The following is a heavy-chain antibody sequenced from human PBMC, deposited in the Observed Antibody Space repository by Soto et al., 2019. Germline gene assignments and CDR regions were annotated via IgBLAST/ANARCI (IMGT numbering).Heavy chain of an antibody. D-gene: IGHD2-15*01. Sequence: QVRLQESGPGLVKPSQTLSLTCTVSGGSISSADYYWSWIRQPPGKCLEWSGYIFYSGTTYYNPSLKSRVTISVDTSKNQFSVKLNSVTAADTAVYYCARAMVTYAGNDACDIWCQGTVVTVSS. CDR1: GGSISSADYY. CDR3: ARAMVTYAGNDACDI. V-gene: IGHV4-30-4*01. CDR2: IFYSGTT. J-gene: IGHJ3*02.